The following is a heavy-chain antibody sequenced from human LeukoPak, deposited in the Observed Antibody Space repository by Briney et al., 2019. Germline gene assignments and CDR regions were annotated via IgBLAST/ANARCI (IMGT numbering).Heavy chain of an antibody. J-gene: IGHJ4*02. V-gene: IGHV3-21*01. CDR1: GFTFSSYS. CDR3: ATLAENRDSGYYFDS. CDR2: ISSSSSYI. D-gene: IGHD3-10*01. Sequence: GGSLRLSCAASGFTFSSYSMNWVRQAPGKGLEWVSSISSSSSYIYYADSVKGRFTISRDNAKSTLYLQMNSLRAEDTAVYYCATLAENRDSGYYFDSWGQGTLVTVSS.